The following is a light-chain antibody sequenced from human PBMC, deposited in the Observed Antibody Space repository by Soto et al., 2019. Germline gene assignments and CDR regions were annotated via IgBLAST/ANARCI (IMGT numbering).Light chain of an antibody. Sequence: EIVLTQSPITLSLSPGERATLSCRASQSVSSSLAWYQQKPGQAPRLLIYDASNRATGIPARLSGSGSETDFILTVSSLEPEDFAAYYCQQRSNWPLSFGGGTKVEIK. CDR3: QQRSNWPLS. CDR2: DAS. V-gene: IGKV3-11*01. CDR1: QSVSSS. J-gene: IGKJ4*01.